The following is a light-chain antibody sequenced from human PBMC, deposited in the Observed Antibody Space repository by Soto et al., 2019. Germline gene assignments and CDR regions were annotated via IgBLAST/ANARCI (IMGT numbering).Light chain of an antibody. J-gene: IGKJ1*01. CDR1: QSVSSN. CDR3: QQYNNWWT. CDR2: GAS. V-gene: IGKV3-15*01. Sequence: EIVMPQSPATLSVSPGESASLSCRASQSVSSNLAWYQQKPGQAPRLLIYGASTRATGIPARFSGSGSGTEFTLTISSLQSEDFAIYYCQQYNNWWTVGQGNKVDI.